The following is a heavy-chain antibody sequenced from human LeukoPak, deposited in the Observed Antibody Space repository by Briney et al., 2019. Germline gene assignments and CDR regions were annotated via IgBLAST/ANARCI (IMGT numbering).Heavy chain of an antibody. Sequence: GGSLRLSCAASGFTFSNYDMHWVRQAPGKGLEWVAVIWFDGSNKFYADSVKGRFTISRDNSKNTLYLQMNSLRAEDTAVYYCARDRGFGGPFDYWGQGTLVTVSS. CDR3: ARDRGFGGPFDY. D-gene: IGHD3-10*01. CDR1: GFTFSNYD. J-gene: IGHJ4*02. CDR2: IWFDGSNK. V-gene: IGHV3-33*01.